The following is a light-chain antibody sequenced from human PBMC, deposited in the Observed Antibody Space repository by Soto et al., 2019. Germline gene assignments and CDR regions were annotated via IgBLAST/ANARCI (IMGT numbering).Light chain of an antibody. CDR1: QGLSSS. CDR2: PAS. J-gene: IGKJ4*02. Sequence: DIQLTQSPSTMSASIGDSVTIXXRASQGLSSSLAWYQQRPGKAPQLXIYPASTMQSGIPARFSGSGSGTEFTLTISSLQSEDFATYYCQQLNTWPLTFGGGTKVDIK. CDR3: QQLNTWPLT. V-gene: IGKV1-9*01.